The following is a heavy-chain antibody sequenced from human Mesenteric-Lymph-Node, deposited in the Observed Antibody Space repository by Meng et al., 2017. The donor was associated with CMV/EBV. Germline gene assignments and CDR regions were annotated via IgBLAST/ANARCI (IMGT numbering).Heavy chain of an antibody. CDR1: RFTFSSHG. CDR2: ISFDGSST. J-gene: IGHJ6*02. Sequence: GESLKISCAAPRFTFSSHGMYWVRQAPGKGPEWVSFISFDGSSTQYADSVKGRFTISRDNAKNSLYLQMNSLRAEDTAVYYCAREPVGGALYYYYYGMDVWGQGTTVTVSS. CDR3: AREPVGGALYYYYYGMDV. D-gene: IGHD1-26*01. V-gene: IGHV3-33*01.